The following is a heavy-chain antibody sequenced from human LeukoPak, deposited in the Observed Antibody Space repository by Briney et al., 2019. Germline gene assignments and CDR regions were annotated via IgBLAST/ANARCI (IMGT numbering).Heavy chain of an antibody. CDR3: AKVEYYYDSSGYYLDAFDI. CDR1: GFTFSSYA. Sequence: GGSLRLSCAASGFTFSSYAMSWVRQPPGKGLEWVSAIGGSGGSTYYADSVKGRFTISRDNSKNTLYLQMNSLRAEDTAVYYCAKVEYYYDSSGYYLDAFDIWGQGTMVTVSS. J-gene: IGHJ3*02. CDR2: IGGSGGST. D-gene: IGHD3-22*01. V-gene: IGHV3-23*01.